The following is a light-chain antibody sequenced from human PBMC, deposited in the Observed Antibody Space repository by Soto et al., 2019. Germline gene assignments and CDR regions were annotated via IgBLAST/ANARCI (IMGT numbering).Light chain of an antibody. J-gene: IGKJ1*01. CDR3: QQFGSSPRT. V-gene: IGKV3-20*01. CDR2: AAS. Sequence: EIVLTQSPGTLSLSPGERATLSCRASQSVSSSYLAWYQQKPGQAPRLLIYAASSRATGIPDRFSGSGSGTDFTLTISSLKPEDFAVYYCQQFGSSPRTFGQGTKVEIK. CDR1: QSVSSSY.